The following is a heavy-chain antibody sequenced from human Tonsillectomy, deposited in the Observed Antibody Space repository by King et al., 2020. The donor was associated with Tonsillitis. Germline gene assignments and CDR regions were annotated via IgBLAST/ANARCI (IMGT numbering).Heavy chain of an antibody. V-gene: IGHV1-2*07. CDR3: ARETGGWRAFDH. CDR2: IKPDSGGA. D-gene: IGHD6-19*01. Sequence: VQLVQSGAEVKKPGDSVKVSCKASGYTFSDYSINWVRQAPGQGLEWMGVIKPDSGGANYAHKFDGRVTMTRDTSIKTAYMELTGLRSDDTATYYCARETGGWRAFDHWGQGALVTVSS. J-gene: IGHJ4*02. CDR1: GYTFSDYS.